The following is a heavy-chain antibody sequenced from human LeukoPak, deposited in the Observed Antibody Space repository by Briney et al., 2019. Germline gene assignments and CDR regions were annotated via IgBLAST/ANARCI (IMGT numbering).Heavy chain of an antibody. Sequence: GGSLRLSCAASGFTFSNYAMHWIRQAPGKGLEWVAVISYDGSNKYYADSVKGRFTISRDNSKNTLYLQMNSLRPKDTAVYYCFLRLGELFFDYWGQGTLVTVSS. CDR1: GFTFSNYA. D-gene: IGHD3-16*01. V-gene: IGHV3-30*04. J-gene: IGHJ4*02. CDR2: ISYDGSNK. CDR3: FLRLGELFFDY.